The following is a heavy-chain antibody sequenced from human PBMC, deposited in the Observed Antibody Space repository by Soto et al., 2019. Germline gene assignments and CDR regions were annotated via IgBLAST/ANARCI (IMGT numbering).Heavy chain of an antibody. CDR2: IWYDGSNK. CDR3: ARGGASVTTPFDY. D-gene: IGHD4-17*01. CDR1: GFTFSSYG. J-gene: IGHJ4*02. V-gene: IGHV3-33*01. Sequence: PGGSLRLSCAASGFTFSSYGMHWVRQAPGKGLEWVAVIWYDGSNKYYADSVKGRFTISRDNAKNTLYLQMDSLTADDTAVYYCARGGASVTTPFDYWGQGTQVTVSS.